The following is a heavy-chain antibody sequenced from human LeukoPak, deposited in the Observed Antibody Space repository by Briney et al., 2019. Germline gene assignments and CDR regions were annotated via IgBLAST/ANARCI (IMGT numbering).Heavy chain of an antibody. CDR3: ARDINVRGGAYYYYGMDV. J-gene: IGHJ6*02. D-gene: IGHD3-10*02. Sequence: PGGSLRLSRAASGFTFSSYSMNWVRQAPWKGLEWVSSISSSSSYIYYADSVKGRFTISRDNAKNSLYLQMNSLRAEDTAVYYCARDINVRGGAYYYYGMDVWGQGTTVTVSS. V-gene: IGHV3-21*01. CDR1: GFTFSSYS. CDR2: ISSSSSYI.